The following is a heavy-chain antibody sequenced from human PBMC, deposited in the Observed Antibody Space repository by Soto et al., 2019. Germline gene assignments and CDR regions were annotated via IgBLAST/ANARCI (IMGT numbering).Heavy chain of an antibody. Sequence: EVQLVESGGGLGEPGGSLRLSCAPSGLSFSTHSMNWVRQAPGKGLEWVSSISSDSYYIYYADSVKGRFTISRDNATTSLYLQMNSLSADDTAVYYCARNRNPSSKTHGMDVWGQGTTVTVSS. CDR1: GLSFSTHS. CDR2: ISSDSYYI. J-gene: IGHJ6*02. V-gene: IGHV3-21*01. CDR3: ARNRNPSSKTHGMDV.